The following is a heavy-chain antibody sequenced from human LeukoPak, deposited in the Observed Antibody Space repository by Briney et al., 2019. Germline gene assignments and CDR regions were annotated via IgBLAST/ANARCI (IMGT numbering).Heavy chain of an antibody. CDR3: ARQLPTAAADTRGYFDY. CDR1: GGSISPISSSTYY. V-gene: IGHV4-39*01. J-gene: IGHJ4*02. CDR2: PFYGENT. Sequence: SETLSLTCTVSGGSISPISSSTYYWGWIRPAPGKGLEWIGSPFYGENTHYNPFLKSRATLSVDASNNQFSLKLTSVTAADAAVYFCARQLPTAAADTRGYFDYWGQETAVTVSS. D-gene: IGHD6-25*01.